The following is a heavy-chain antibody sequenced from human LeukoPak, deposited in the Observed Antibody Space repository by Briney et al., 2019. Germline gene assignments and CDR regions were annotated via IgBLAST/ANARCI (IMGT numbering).Heavy chain of an antibody. V-gene: IGHV3-11*04. CDR1: GFTVSANY. Sequence: GGSLTVSCAASGFTVSANYMTWVRQAPGKGLEWVSFINSRSSTIYYADSVKGRFTISRDNSKNSLYLQMNSLRAEDTAVYYCTSPTGTGYAFRPFHIWGQGTMVTVSS. D-gene: IGHD3/OR15-3a*01. J-gene: IGHJ3*02. CDR2: INSRSSTI. CDR3: TSPTGTGYAFRPFHI.